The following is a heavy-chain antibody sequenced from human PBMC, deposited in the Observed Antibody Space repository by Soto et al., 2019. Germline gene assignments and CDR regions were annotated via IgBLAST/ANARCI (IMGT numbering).Heavy chain of an antibody. D-gene: IGHD3-22*01. J-gene: IGHJ4*02. CDR3: TTDPVTMIVVVPSSG. V-gene: IGHV3-15*07. Sequence: GGSLRLSCAASGFTFSNAWMNWVRQAPGKGLEWVGRIKSKTDGGTTDYAAPVKGRFTISRDYSKNTLYLQMNSLKTEDTAVYYCTTDPVTMIVVVPSSGWGQETLVTVSS. CDR2: IKSKTDGGTT. CDR1: GFTFSNAW.